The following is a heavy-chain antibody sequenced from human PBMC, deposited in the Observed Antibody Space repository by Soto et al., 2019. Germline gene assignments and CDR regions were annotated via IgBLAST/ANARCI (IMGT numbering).Heavy chain of an antibody. CDR1: GGSISSYY. V-gene: IGHV4-59*01. J-gene: IGHJ4*02. CDR2: IYYSGST. CDR3: ARGPVDTAMVMGGLVTPSYFDY. Sequence: SETLSLTCTVSGGSISSYYWSWIRQPPGKGLEWIGYIYYSGSTNYNPSLKSRVTISVDTSKNQFSLKLSSVTAADTAVYYCARGPVDTAMVMGGLVTPSYFDYWGQGTLVTVSS. D-gene: IGHD5-18*01.